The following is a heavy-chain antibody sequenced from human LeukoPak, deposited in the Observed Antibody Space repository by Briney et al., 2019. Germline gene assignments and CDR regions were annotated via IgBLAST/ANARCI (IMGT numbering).Heavy chain of an antibody. Sequence: SETLSLTCTVSGGSITSYYWSWVRQPPGKGLEGIGYMRYSGGATYYPSLKSRVAMSIDASKNQFSLKLSSVTAADTAVYYCARDIRVVGATHYFDQWGQGTLVTVSS. D-gene: IGHD1-26*01. CDR3: ARDIRVVGATHYFDQ. V-gene: IGHV4-59*01. J-gene: IGHJ4*02. CDR2: MRYSGGA. CDR1: GGSITSYY.